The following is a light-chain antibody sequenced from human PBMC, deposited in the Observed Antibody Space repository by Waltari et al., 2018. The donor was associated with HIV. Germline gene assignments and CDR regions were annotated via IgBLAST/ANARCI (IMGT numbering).Light chain of an antibody. J-gene: IGKJ4*01. CDR1: RAITNH. Sequence: DIQMTQSPASLSAYVGDRVTISCRASRAITNHLAWYQQKPGKVPELLIYAASSLRSGVPSRFSGSGTGTDFTLTSTSLQPEDFGTYYCQKYNSAPLTFGGGTKVEIK. V-gene: IGKV1-27*01. CDR2: AAS. CDR3: QKYNSAPLT.